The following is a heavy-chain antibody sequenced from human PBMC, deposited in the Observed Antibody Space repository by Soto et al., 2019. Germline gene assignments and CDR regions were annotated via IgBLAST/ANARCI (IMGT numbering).Heavy chain of an antibody. Sequence: GGSLRLSCAASGFTFSSYAMSWVRQAPGKGLEWVSAISGSGGSTYYADSVKGRFTISRDNSKNTLYLQMNSLRAEDTAVYYCAKGSLYGDRGHNYFDYWGQGTLVTVSS. CDR1: GFTFSSYA. CDR2: ISGSGGST. J-gene: IGHJ4*02. CDR3: AKGSLYGDRGHNYFDY. V-gene: IGHV3-23*01. D-gene: IGHD4-17*01.